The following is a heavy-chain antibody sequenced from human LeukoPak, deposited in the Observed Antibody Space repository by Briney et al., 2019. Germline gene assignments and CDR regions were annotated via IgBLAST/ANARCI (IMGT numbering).Heavy chain of an antibody. CDR2: ISGSGGST. J-gene: IGHJ5*02. CDR3: AKDGYCSSTSCPGLNWFDP. Sequence: GGSLRLSCAASGFTVSSNYMSWVRQAPGKGLEWVSAISGSGGSTYYADSVKGRFTISRDNSKNTLYLQMNSLRAEDTAVYYCAKDGYCSSTSCPGLNWFDPWGQGTLVTVSS. D-gene: IGHD2-2*01. V-gene: IGHV3-23*01. CDR1: GFTVSSNY.